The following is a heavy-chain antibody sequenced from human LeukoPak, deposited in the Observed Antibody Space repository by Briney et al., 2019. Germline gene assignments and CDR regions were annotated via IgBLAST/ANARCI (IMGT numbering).Heavy chain of an antibody. J-gene: IGHJ6*02. Sequence: PGGSLRLSCAASGFTFSSYGMHWVRQAPGKGLEWVAVISYDGSNKYYADSVKGRFTISRDNSKNTLYLQMNSLRAEDTAVYYCAKDRDIILTGHGMDVWGQGTTVTVSS. D-gene: IGHD3-9*01. CDR2: ISYDGSNK. CDR1: GFTFSSYG. V-gene: IGHV3-30*18. CDR3: AKDRDIILTGHGMDV.